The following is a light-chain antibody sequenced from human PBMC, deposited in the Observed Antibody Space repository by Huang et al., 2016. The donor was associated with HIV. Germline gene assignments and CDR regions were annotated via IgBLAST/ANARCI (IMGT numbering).Light chain of an antibody. J-gene: IGKJ1*01. CDR1: ESLLYSDGNIY. V-gene: IGKV2-30*01. Sequence: DVLMIQSPLSLPVTLGQPASIFFTSNESLLYSDGNIYLAWFQQRPGQAPRRLIYKVSNRDSGVPDRFSGSGSGTDFTLRISRVEAEDVGNYYCMQGTLWPWAFGQGTNVEIK. CDR2: KVS. CDR3: MQGTLWPWA.